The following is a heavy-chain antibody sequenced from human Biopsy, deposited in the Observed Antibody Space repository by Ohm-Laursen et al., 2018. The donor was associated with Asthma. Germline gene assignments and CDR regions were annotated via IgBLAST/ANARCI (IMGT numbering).Heavy chain of an antibody. CDR3: STNRLWFGGSPYYFDY. Sequence: SLRLSCSASGFTFSNAWMSWVRQAPGKGLEWLGRIRSTNEGGTTDYAAAVKGRVTISRDDSQNTLYLQMSSLTTEDTAVYFCSTNRLWFGGSPYYFDYWGQGSLVTVSS. V-gene: IGHV3-15*01. D-gene: IGHD3-10*01. J-gene: IGHJ4*02. CDR1: GFTFSNAW. CDR2: IRSTNEGGTT.